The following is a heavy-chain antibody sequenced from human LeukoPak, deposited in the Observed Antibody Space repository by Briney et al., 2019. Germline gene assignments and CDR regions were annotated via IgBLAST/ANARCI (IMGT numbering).Heavy chain of an antibody. CDR2: INPNSGGT. CDR1: GYTFTGYY. CDR3: ARDSSSTMDNWFDP. J-gene: IGHJ5*02. Sequence: ASVKVSCKASGYTFTGYYMHWVRQAPGQGLEWMGWINPNSGGTNYAQKFQGRVTMTRDTSISTACMELSRLGSDDTAVYYCARDSSSTMDNWFDPWGQGTLVTVSS. V-gene: IGHV1-2*02. D-gene: IGHD6-6*01.